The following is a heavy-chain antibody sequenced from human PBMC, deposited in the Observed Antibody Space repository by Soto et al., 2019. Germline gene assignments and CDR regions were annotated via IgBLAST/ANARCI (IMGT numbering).Heavy chain of an antibody. D-gene: IGHD6-6*01. CDR2: ISTWNRNI. V-gene: IGHV1-18*04. Sequence: ASVKVSCKASGYPFTSNGISWVRQAPGQGLEWMGWISTWNRNIKYSQNFQDRVILTTDTSTSTAYMEMTSLRSDDTAVYYCVVGSTSSGEDPFDIWGQGTMVTVSS. CDR1: GYPFTSNG. CDR3: VVGSTSSGEDPFDI. J-gene: IGHJ3*02.